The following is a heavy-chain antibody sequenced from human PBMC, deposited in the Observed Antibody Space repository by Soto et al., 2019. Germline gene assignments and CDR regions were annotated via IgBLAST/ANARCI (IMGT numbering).Heavy chain of an antibody. CDR2: IYTTGSN. Sequence: TETLTLTCTVSGGSISTYFWSWIRQAAGGGLEWIGRIYTTGSNSYNPSLMSRVTTSLDANTHQFSLTLSSVTAADTAVYYCAREGGYFDSSGSGVYHYHGVDVWGQGTTVTVS. J-gene: IGHJ6*02. CDR1: GGSISTYF. CDR3: AREGGYFDSSGSGVYHYHGVDV. V-gene: IGHV4-4*07. D-gene: IGHD3-22*01.